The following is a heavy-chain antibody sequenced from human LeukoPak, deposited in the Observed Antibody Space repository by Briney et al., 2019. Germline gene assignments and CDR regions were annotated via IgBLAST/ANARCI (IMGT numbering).Heavy chain of an antibody. V-gene: IGHV3-48*04. CDR3: AEPGITMIGGF. J-gene: IGHJ6*04. Sequence: PGGSLRLSCAASGFTFSSYSMNWVRQAPGKGLEWVSYISSSGSTIYYADSVKGRFTISRDNAKNSLYLQMNSLKAEDTAVYYCAEPGITMIGGFWGKGTTVTISS. D-gene: IGHD3-10*02. CDR1: GFTFSSYS. CDR2: ISSSGSTI.